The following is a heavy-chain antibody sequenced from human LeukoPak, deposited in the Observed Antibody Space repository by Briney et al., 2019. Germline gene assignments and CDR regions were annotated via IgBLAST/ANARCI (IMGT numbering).Heavy chain of an antibody. D-gene: IGHD3-22*01. CDR1: GGSFSGYY. V-gene: IGHV4-34*01. CDR2: INHSGST. J-gene: IGHJ5*02. Sequence: SETLSLTCAVYGGSFSGYYWSWIRQPPGKGLEWIGEINHSGSTNYNPSLKSRVTISVDTSKNQFSPKLSSVTAADTAVYYCARMRGWLLRVYWFDPWGQGTLVTVSS. CDR3: ARMRGWLLRVYWFDP.